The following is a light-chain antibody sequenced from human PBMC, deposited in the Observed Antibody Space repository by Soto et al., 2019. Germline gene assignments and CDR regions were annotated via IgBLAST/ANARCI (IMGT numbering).Light chain of an antibody. Sequence: EIVMTQSPATLSLSPGQRATLSCRASQSVSSKLAWYQQRPGQAPRLLIYSASTRATGIPARFSGSGSGTEFTLTISSLQSEDFAVYYCQQYGSNWHITFGQGTRLEIK. CDR2: SAS. CDR3: QQYGSNWHIT. CDR1: QSVSSK. J-gene: IGKJ5*01. V-gene: IGKV3-15*01.